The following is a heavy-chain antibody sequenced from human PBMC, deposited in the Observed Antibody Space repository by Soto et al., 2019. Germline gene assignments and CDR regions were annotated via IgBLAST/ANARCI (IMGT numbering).Heavy chain of an antibody. CDR2: IYYSGST. J-gene: IGHJ5*02. CDR3: ASHPRDFWFDP. D-gene: IGHD2-21*02. Sequence: QLQLQESGPGLVKPSETLSLTCSVSGGSISSSSYFWGWIRQPPGKWLEWIGSIYYSGSTYDNPSLKSRVPVAVDPYKQQFSPKTSSVTAADTAVYYCASHPRDFWFDPWGQGTLVTVSS. CDR1: GGSISSSSYF. V-gene: IGHV4-39*01.